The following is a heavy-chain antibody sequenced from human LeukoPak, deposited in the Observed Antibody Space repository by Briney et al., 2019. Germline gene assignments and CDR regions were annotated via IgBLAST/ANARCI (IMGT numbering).Heavy chain of an antibody. Sequence: GGSLRLSCAASGFTFSSYAMYWVRQAPGKGLEWVAVISYDGSNKYYADSVKGRSTISRDNSKNTLYLQMNSLRAEDTAVYYCATHYYDSSGYYSPDYWGQGTLVTVSS. CDR1: GFTFSSYA. CDR2: ISYDGSNK. CDR3: ATHYYDSSGYYSPDY. D-gene: IGHD3-22*01. J-gene: IGHJ4*02. V-gene: IGHV3-30-3*01.